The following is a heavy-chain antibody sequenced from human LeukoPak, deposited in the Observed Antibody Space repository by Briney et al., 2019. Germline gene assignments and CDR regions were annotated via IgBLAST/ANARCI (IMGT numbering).Heavy chain of an antibody. Sequence: SETLSLTCSVSGYSISSGYHWGWIRQPPGKGLEWIGNIYHRGSTFYNPSLKSRVTISVDTSKNQFSLKLNSVTAADTAVYYCARGGDRSFDYWGQGTLVTVSS. D-gene: IGHD3-10*01. CDR2: IYHRGST. J-gene: IGHJ4*02. V-gene: IGHV4-38-2*02. CDR3: ARGGDRSFDY. CDR1: GYSISSGYH.